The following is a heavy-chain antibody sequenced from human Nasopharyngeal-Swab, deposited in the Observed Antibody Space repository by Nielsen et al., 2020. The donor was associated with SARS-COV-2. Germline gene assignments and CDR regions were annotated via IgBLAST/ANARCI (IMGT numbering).Heavy chain of an antibody. D-gene: IGHD2-21*01. CDR3: ARDRWGWLPIGDAFDI. CDR2: ISSSSSYI. V-gene: IGHV3-21*01. CDR1: GFTFSSYI. Sequence: GESLKISCAASGFTFSSYIMNWVPQAPGKGLEWVSSISSSSSYIYYADSVKGRFTISRDNAKNSLYLQMNSLRAEDTAVYYCARDRWGWLPIGDAFDIWGQGTMVTVSS. J-gene: IGHJ3*02.